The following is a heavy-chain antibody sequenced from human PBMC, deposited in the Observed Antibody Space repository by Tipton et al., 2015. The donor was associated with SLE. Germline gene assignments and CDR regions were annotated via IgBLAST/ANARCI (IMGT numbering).Heavy chain of an antibody. CDR3: AGLYSSSWLPFGYYYYGMYV. V-gene: IGHV4-34*01. D-gene: IGHD6-13*01. CDR2: INHSGST. J-gene: IGHJ6*02. Sequence: LRLSCAVYSGSFSGYYWSWIRQPPGKGLEWIGEINHSGSTNYNPSLKSRVTISVDTSKNQFSLKLSSVTAADTAVYYCAGLYSSSWLPFGYYYYGMYVWGQGTTVTVSS. CDR1: SGSFSGYY.